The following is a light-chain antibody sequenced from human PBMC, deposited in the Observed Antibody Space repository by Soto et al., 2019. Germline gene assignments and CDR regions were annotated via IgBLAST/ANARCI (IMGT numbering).Light chain of an antibody. CDR1: SSDVGAYKY. Sequence: QSALTQPASVSGSPGQSITISCTGTSSDVGAYKYVSWYQQHPGKVPKLIIYGVSNRPSGVSNRFSGSKSGNTAFLTISGLQPEDEDDYYCSSFTGTTTLAVFGTGTKLTVL. J-gene: IGLJ1*01. CDR2: GVS. CDR3: SSFTGTTTLAV. V-gene: IGLV2-14*03.